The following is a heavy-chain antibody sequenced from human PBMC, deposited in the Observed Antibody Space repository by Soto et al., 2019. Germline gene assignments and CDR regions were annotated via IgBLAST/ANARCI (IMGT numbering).Heavy chain of an antibody. CDR3: AKAAIVDIVATTTNWFDP. J-gene: IGHJ5*02. CDR1: GFTFDDYA. V-gene: IGHV3-9*01. CDR2: ISWNSGSI. Sequence: EVQLVESGGGLVQPGRSLRLSCAASGFTFDDYAMHWVRQAPGKGLEWVSGISWNSGSIGYADSVKGRFTISRDNAKNSLYLQMNSLRAEDTALYYCAKAAIVDIVATTTNWFDPWGQGTLVTVSS. D-gene: IGHD5-12*01.